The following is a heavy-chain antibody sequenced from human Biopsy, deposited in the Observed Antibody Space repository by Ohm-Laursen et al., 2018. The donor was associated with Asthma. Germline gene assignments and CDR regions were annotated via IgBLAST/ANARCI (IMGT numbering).Heavy chain of an antibody. D-gene: IGHD2-2*01. CDR2: INSVFGTT. Sequence: SAKVSCKSLGGTLNTYVIGWVRQAPGQGLEWMGGINSVFGTTTYPQKFQDRVTITADDSTSTVYMELSSLRSEDTAVYYCARKAGSCISRTCYSLDFWGQGTLVTVSS. J-gene: IGHJ4*02. CDR3: ARKAGSCISRTCYSLDF. CDR1: GGTLNTYV. V-gene: IGHV1-69*13.